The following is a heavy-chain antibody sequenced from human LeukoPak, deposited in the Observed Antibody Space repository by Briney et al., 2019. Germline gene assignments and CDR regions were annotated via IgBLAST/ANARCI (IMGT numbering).Heavy chain of an antibody. CDR3: ARDIAAAGTGY. Sequence: SETLSLTCTVSGGSISSYYWSWIRQPPGEGLEWIGYIYYSGSTNYNPSLKSRVTISVDTSKNQFSLKLSSVTAADTAVYYCARDIAAAGTGYWGQGTLVTVSS. J-gene: IGHJ4*02. CDR2: IYYSGST. D-gene: IGHD6-13*01. CDR1: GGSISSYY. V-gene: IGHV4-59*12.